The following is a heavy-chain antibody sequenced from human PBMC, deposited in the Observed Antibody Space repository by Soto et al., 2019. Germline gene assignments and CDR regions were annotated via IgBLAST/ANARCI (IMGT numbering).Heavy chain of an antibody. J-gene: IGHJ6*03. V-gene: IGHV4-59*12. CDR1: GGSISSYY. CDR2: IYYSGST. CDR3: ARDIVLMVYGHYYYYMDV. Sequence: SETLSLTCTVSGGSISSYYWSWIRQPPGKGLEWIGYIYYSGSTYYNPSLKSRVTISVDTSKNQFSLKLSSVTAADTAVYYCARDIVLMVYGHYYYYMDVWGKGTAVTVSS. D-gene: IGHD2-8*01.